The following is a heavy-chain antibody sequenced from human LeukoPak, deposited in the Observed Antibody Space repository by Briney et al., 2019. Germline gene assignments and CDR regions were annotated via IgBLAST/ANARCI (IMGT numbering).Heavy chain of an antibody. D-gene: IGHD6-6*01. CDR3: AKDLSSSSFDY. CDR1: GFTFSSYG. CDR2: ISYDGSNK. J-gene: IGHJ4*02. Sequence: GGSLRLSCAASGFTFSSYGMHWVRQAPGKGLGWVAVISYDGSNKYYADSVKGRFTISRDNSKNTLYLQMNSLRAEDTAVYYCAKDLSSSSFDYWGQGTLVTVSS. V-gene: IGHV3-30*18.